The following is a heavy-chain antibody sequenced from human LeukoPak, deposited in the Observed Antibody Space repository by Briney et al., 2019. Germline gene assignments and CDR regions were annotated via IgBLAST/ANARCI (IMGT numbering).Heavy chain of an antibody. CDR2: TYYSGST. CDR1: GGSISSGDYY. J-gene: IGHJ5*02. D-gene: IGHD3-22*01. Sequence: SQTLSLTCTVSGGSISSGDYYWSWIRQPPGKGLEWIGYTYYSGSTYHNPSLKSRATISVDTSKNQFSLKLTSVTAADTAVYYCARPYYYDSRIDPWGQGTLVTVSS. V-gene: IGHV4-30-4*01. CDR3: ARPYYYDSRIDP.